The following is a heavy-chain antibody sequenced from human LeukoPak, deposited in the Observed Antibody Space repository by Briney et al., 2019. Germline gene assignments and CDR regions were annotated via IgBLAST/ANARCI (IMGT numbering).Heavy chain of an antibody. D-gene: IGHD5-24*01. J-gene: IGHJ4*02. CDR2: ISGSGGST. V-gene: IGHV3-23*01. CDR3: AKDPYVKDGYGFDY. Sequence: GGSLRLSCAASGFTFDDYGMSWVRQAPGKGLEWVSAISGSGGSTYYADSVKGRFTISRDNSKNTLYLQMNSLRAEDTAVYYCAKDPYVKDGYGFDYWGQGTLVTVSS. CDR1: GFTFDDYG.